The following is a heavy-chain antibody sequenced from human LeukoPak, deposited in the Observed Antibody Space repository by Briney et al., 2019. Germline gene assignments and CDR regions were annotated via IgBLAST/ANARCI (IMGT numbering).Heavy chain of an antibody. Sequence: PGGSLRLSCAASGFTFSSHNMQWVRQAPGKGLEWVSYIHSSSGTVYYADSVKGRFTISRDNAKNSLYLQMNSLRAEDTAVYYCARCGFLAVTESYGMDVWGQGTTVTVSS. CDR2: IHSSSGTV. J-gene: IGHJ6*02. CDR3: ARCGFLAVTESYGMDV. V-gene: IGHV3-48*04. CDR1: GFTFSSHN. D-gene: IGHD2-21*02.